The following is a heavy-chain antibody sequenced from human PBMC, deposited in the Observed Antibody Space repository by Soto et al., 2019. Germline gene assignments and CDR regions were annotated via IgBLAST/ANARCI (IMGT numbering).Heavy chain of an antibody. CDR3: VRVVVGAPLLDY. V-gene: IGHV1-18*04. CDR1: GYTFTSYG. J-gene: IGHJ4*02. Sequence: QVQLVQSGAEVKKPGASVKVSCKASGYTFTSYGISWVRQAPGHGLEWMGWISAYNGNTNHAQKLQARVTMTTETSKSTAHMELGSLRSDGTAVYYCVRVVVGAPLLDYWGQGTLVTLSS. CDR2: ISAYNGNT. D-gene: IGHD3-22*01.